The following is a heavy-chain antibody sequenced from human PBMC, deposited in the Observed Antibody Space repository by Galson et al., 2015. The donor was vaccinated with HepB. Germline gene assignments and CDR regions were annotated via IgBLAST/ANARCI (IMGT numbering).Heavy chain of an antibody. V-gene: IGHV3-21*01. CDR2: ISSSSSYI. CDR3: ASFYPLPCGGDCYPRVDY. J-gene: IGHJ4*02. Sequence: SLRLSCAASGFTFSSYSMNWVRQAPGKGLEWVSSISSSSSYIYYADSVKGRFTISRDNAKNSLYLQMNSLRAEDTAVYYCASFYPLPCGGDCYPRVDYWGQGTLVTVSS. CDR1: GFTFSSYS. D-gene: IGHD2-21*02.